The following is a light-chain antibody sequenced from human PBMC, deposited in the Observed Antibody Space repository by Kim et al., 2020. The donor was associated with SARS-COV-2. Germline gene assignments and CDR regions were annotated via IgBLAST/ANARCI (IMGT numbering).Light chain of an antibody. J-gene: IGKJ4*01. CDR3: QQRSNWPPLT. CDR1: QSVSSY. CDR2: DAS. Sequence: SPGERAPLSSRASQSVSSYLAWYQQKPGQAPRLLIYDASNRATGIPARFSGSGSGTDFTLTISSLEPEDFAVYYCQQRSNWPPLTFGGGTKVDIK. V-gene: IGKV3-11*01.